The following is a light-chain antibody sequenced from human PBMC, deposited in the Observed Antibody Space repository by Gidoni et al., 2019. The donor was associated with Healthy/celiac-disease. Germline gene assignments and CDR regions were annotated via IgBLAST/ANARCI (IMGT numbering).Light chain of an antibody. V-gene: IGKV3-20*01. Sequence: EIVSTQSPGTLSLSPGERATLSCRVSQSVSSSYLAWYQQKPGQAPRLLTYGASSRATGIPDRFSGSGSGTDFTLTISRLEPEDFAVYYCQQYGSSPTTFGQGTKLEIK. CDR3: QQYGSSPTT. CDR2: GAS. CDR1: QSVSSSY. J-gene: IGKJ2*01.